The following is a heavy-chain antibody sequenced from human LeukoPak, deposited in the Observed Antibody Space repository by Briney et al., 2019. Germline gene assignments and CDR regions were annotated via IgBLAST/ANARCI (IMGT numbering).Heavy chain of an antibody. CDR1: GGSMIDHY. CDR2: MHHSGKA. V-gene: IGHV4-59*11. D-gene: IGHD3-10*01. CDR3: ARNTHEYGSGSYYDDTFDS. Sequence: KTSETLSLTCTVGGGSMIDHYWSWVRQPPGKGLEWVGYMHHSGKANSNPSLKSRVTISVDTSKNQVSLKLSSVTAADTAVYYCARNTHEYGSGSYYDDTFDSWGQGTLVTVSS. J-gene: IGHJ3*02.